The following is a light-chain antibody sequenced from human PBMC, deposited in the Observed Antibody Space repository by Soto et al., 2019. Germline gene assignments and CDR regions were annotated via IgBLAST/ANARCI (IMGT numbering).Light chain of an antibody. CDR2: NAS. Sequence: EIVMTQSPATLSVSPGERAILSCRAGQSVSTFLACFQQKPGQPPRLLIYNASNRTTGIPARFSGSGSGTDFTLTISRLEPEDFAVYYCQQYGSSPVTFGQGTRLEIK. V-gene: IGKV3-20*01. J-gene: IGKJ5*01. CDR1: QSVSTF. CDR3: QQYGSSPVT.